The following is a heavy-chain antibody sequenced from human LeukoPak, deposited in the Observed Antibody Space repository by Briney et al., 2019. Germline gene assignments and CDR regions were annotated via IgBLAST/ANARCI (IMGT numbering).Heavy chain of an antibody. CDR3: AREDRSGYSSGWYYYYYMDV. V-gene: IGHV1-18*01. CDR2: ISAYNGNT. Sequence: ASVKVSCKASGYTFTSYGIIWVRQAPGQGLEWMGWISAYNGNTNYAQKLQGRVTMTTDTSTSTAYMELRSLRSDDTAVYYCAREDRSGYSSGWYYYYYMDVWGKGTTVTVSS. J-gene: IGHJ6*03. D-gene: IGHD6-19*01. CDR1: GYTFTSYG.